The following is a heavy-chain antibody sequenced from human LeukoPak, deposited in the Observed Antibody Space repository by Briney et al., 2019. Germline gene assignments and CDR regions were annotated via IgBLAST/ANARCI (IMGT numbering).Heavy chain of an antibody. CDR1: GGSISSSYYY. CDR3: ARSRRDTPFGY. J-gene: IGHJ4*02. Sequence: PSETLSLTCTVSGGSISSSYYYWGWIRQPPGKGLEWIGSIYYSGSTYYNPSLKSRVTISVDTSKNQFSLKLSSVTAADTAVYYCARSRRDTPFGYWGQGTLVTVSS. CDR2: IYYSGST. D-gene: IGHD2-15*01. V-gene: IGHV4-39*01.